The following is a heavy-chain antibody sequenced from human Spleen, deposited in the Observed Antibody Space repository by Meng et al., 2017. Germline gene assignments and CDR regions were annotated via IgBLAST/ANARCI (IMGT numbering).Heavy chain of an antibody. J-gene: IGHJ4*02. Sequence: GESLKISCAVSGFTFSGYWMYWVRQPPGKGLVWVSRINSDGSSTSYAESVKGRFTISRDNAKNTLYLQMNSLRVEDTAVYYCAKVEASDYFDYWGQGTLVTVSS. V-gene: IGHV3-74*01. CDR3: AKVEASDYFDY. D-gene: IGHD3-3*01. CDR1: GFTFSGYW. CDR2: INSDGSST.